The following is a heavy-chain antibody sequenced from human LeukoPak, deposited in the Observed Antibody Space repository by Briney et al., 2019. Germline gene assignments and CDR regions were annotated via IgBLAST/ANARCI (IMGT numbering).Heavy chain of an antibody. Sequence: SETLSLTCAVSGGSIATTNWWTWVRQPPRKGLEWIGEIHHSGTTHYNPSLKTRVTISVDNSKNQFSLKLTSMTAADAAVYFCARVFGGANWGQGTLVTVSS. J-gene: IGHJ4*02. V-gene: IGHV4-4*02. CDR2: IHHSGTT. D-gene: IGHD3-10*02. CDR1: GGSIATTNW. CDR3: ARVFGGAN.